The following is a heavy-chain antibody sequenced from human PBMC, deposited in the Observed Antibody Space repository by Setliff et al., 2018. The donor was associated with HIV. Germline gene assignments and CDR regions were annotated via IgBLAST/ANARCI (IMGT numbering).Heavy chain of an antibody. J-gene: IGHJ4*02. Sequence: SETLSLTCTVSGGSISSYYWSWIRQPPGKGLEWIGYIYTSGSTNYNPSLKSRVTISVETSKNQFSLKLSSVPAADTAVYYCARGLSFYDPGGFDYWGQGTLVTVSS. CDR1: GGSISSYY. V-gene: IGHV4-4*09. D-gene: IGHD3-22*01. CDR2: IYTSGST. CDR3: ARGLSFYDPGGFDY.